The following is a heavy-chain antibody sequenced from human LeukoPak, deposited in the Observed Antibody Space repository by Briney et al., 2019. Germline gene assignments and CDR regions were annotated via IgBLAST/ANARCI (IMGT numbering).Heavy chain of an antibody. V-gene: IGHV1-69*13. CDR1: GGTFSSYA. D-gene: IGHD3-16*02. J-gene: IGHJ6*02. CDR3: ARDGLYPGHDYVWGSYRYIRWYGMDV. Sequence: SVKVSCKASGGTFSSYAISWVRQAPGQGLKGMGGIIPIFGTANSAQKFQGRVTITADESTSTAYMELSSLRSEDTAVYYCARDGLYPGHDYVWGSYRYIRWYGMDVWGQGTTVTVSS. CDR2: IIPIFGTA.